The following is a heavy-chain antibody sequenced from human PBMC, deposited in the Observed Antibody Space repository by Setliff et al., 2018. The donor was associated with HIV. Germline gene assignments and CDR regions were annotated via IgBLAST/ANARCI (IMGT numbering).Heavy chain of an antibody. Sequence: PSETLSLTCTVSGDSITSTNYYWGWIRQPPGKGLEWIGSISYSGSTYYKSSLKSRVTISVDASKNHFSLKLSSVTAADTAVYYCARCPVLLWFRKISGVDWFDPWGQGTLVTVSS. V-gene: IGHV4-39*07. D-gene: IGHD3-10*01. CDR3: ARCPVLLWFRKISGVDWFDP. CDR2: ISYSGST. J-gene: IGHJ5*02. CDR1: GDSITSTNYY.